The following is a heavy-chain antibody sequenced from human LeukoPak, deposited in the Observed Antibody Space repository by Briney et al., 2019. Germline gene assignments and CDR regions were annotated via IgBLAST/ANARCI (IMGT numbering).Heavy chain of an antibody. V-gene: IGHV3-30*18. D-gene: IGHD6-19*01. CDR2: ISYDGSNK. Sequence: GRSLRLSCAASGFTFSSYGMHWVRQAPGKGLEWVAVISYDGSNKCYADSVKGRFTISRDNSKNTLYLQMNSLRAEDTAVYYCAKDMLSSGWCWGQGTLVTVSS. CDR3: AKDMLSSGWC. J-gene: IGHJ4*02. CDR1: GFTFSSYG.